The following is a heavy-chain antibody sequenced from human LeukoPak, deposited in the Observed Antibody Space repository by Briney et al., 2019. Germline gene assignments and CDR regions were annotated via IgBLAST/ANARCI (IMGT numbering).Heavy chain of an antibody. D-gene: IGHD1-26*01. CDR2: ISYDGSNK. V-gene: IGHV3-30-3*01. CDR3: RWELPQDAFDI. Sequence: GGSLRLSCAASGFTFSSYAIHWVRQAPGKGLEWVAVISYDGSNKYYADSVKGRFTISRDNSKNTLYLQMNSLRAEDTAVYYCRWELPQDAFDIWGQGTMVTVSS. J-gene: IGHJ3*02. CDR1: GFTFSSYA.